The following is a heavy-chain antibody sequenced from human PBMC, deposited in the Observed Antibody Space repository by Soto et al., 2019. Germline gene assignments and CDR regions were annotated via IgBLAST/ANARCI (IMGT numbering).Heavy chain of an antibody. J-gene: IGHJ5*02. D-gene: IGHD2-2*01. V-gene: IGHV4-30-4*01. CDR2: IYYSGST. Sequence: QVQLQESGPGLVKPSQTLSLTCTVSGGSISSGDYYWSWIRQPPGKGLEWIGYIYYSGSTYYNPSLKSRVTISVDTSKNQFSLKLSSVTAADTAVYYCARASCISTSCIGNWFDPWGQGTLVTVSS. CDR3: ARASCISTSCIGNWFDP. CDR1: GGSISSGDYY.